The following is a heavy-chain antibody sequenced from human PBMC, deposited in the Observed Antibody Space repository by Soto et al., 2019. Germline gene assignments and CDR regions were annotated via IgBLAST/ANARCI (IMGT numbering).Heavy chain of an antibody. CDR3: TTQTVGGFYFDY. D-gene: IGHD6-19*01. V-gene: IGHV3-15*07. CDR2: IIIKTDGGTT. Sequence: LTLSCASSASTFSNAWLNLDRLAPGQGQERDGLIIIKTDGGTTDHAAPVKGRFTITRDESNNTPYLQMNSLKTEDTAVYYCTTQTVGGFYFDYWGQGVLVTVSS. CDR1: ASTFSNAW. J-gene: IGHJ4*02.